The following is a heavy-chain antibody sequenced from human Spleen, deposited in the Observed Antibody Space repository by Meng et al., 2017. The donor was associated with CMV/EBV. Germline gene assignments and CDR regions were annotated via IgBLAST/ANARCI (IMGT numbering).Heavy chain of an antibody. CDR1: GFTFDDYA. V-gene: IGHV3-9*01. D-gene: IGHD2-15*01. CDR2: ISWNSGSI. J-gene: IGHJ4*02. Sequence: SLKISCAASGFTFDDYAMHWVRQAPGKGLEWVSGISWNSGSIGYADSVKGRFTISRDNAKNSLYLQMNSLRAEDTALYYCARDRLPHYWGQGTLVTVSS. CDR3: ARDRLPHY.